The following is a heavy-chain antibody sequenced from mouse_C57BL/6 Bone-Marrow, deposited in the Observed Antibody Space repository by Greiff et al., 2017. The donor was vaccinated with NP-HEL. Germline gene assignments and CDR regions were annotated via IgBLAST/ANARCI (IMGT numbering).Heavy chain of an antibody. Sequence: EVQLQQSGAELVRPGASVKLSCTASGFNIKDDYMHWVKQRPEQGLEWIGWIDPENGDTEYASKFQGKATITADTSSNTAYLQLSSLTSEDTAVYYCTTQGVYYYGEGALMDYWGQGTSVTVSS. CDR1: GFNIKDDY. V-gene: IGHV14-4*01. J-gene: IGHJ4*01. D-gene: IGHD1-1*01. CDR3: TTQGVYYYGEGALMDY. CDR2: IDPENGDT.